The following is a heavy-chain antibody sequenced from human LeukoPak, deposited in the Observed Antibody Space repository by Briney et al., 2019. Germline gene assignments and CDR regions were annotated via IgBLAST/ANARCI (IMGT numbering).Heavy chain of an antibody. V-gene: IGHV4-34*01. CDR2: INHSGCT. CDR1: GGSFSGYY. CDR3: ERLRKKATTLPLSRSQEYFDY. Sequence: SETLSLTFAVYGGSFSGYYWSWIRQPPGKGLEGIGEINHSGCTNYNPSLKSRVTISLDTSKNQFSLKLSSVTAAETAVQYCERLRKKATTLPLSRSQEYFDYWGQGTLVTVSS. J-gene: IGHJ4*02. D-gene: IGHD5-24*01.